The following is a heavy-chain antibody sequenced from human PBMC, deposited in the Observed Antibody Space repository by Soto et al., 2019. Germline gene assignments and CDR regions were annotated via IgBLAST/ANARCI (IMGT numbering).Heavy chain of an antibody. CDR1: GAPISGGDYH. J-gene: IGHJ2*01. D-gene: IGHD5-18*01. CDR3: ARGSAAKRYFDL. V-gene: IGHV4-30-4*01. CDR2: IFPSGAT. Sequence: QVQLQESGPGLVKPSQTLSLMCTVSGAPISGGDYHWSWIRQPPGKGLEWIGYIFPSGATHYKSSLGSRITMSVETSKSHFSLKLTSVTAADTAVYFCARGSAAKRYFDLWGRGTLVTVSS.